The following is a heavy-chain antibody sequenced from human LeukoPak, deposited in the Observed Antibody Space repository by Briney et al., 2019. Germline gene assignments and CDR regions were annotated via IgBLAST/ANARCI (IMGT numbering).Heavy chain of an antibody. CDR1: GGSMSSYY. CDR2: IYTSGST. J-gene: IGHJ6*02. D-gene: IGHD2-2*01. V-gene: IGHV4-4*07. Sequence: PSETLSLTCTVSGGSMSSYYWSWIRQPAGKGLEWIRRIYTSGSTNYNPSLKSRVTMPVDTSKNQFSLKLSSVTAADTAVYYCARSYCSSTSCYYYYGMDVWGQGTTVTVSS. CDR3: ARSYCSSTSCYYYYGMDV.